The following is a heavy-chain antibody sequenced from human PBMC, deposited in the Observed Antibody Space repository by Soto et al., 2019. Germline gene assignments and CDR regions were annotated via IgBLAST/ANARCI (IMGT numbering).Heavy chain of an antibody. CDR2: ISAYNGNT. V-gene: IGHV1-18*01. CDR3: ARSKGICSGGSCYSWFDP. CDR1: GYTFNSYG. D-gene: IGHD2-15*01. Sequence: QVQLVQSGAEVKKPGASVKVSCKASGYTFNSYGINWVRQAPGQGLEWMGWISAYNGNTNYAQKLQGRVTMTTDTSTSTAYRELRSLRSDDTAVYYCARSKGICSGGSCYSWFDPWGQGTLVTVSS. J-gene: IGHJ5*02.